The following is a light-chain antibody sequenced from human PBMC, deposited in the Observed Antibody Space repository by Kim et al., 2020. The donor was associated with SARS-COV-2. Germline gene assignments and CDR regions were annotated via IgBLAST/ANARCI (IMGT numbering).Light chain of an antibody. J-gene: IGKJ4*01. CDR2: GAS. V-gene: IGKV3-20*01. Sequence: CPGERAAPSPGARVSVSGGTLAWYRQKPGRAPGYLICGASRGATGIPDGFGGGGSGTNFTLTISGLKPENFAVYYCQQYDSSPSTFGGRTKVGIK. CDR1: VSVSGGT. CDR3: QQYDSSPST.